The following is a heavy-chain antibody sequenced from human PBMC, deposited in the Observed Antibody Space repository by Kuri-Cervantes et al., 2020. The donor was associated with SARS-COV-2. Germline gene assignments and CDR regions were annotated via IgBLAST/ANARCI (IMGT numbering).Heavy chain of an antibody. CDR3: ARDALPTIFGVVIIYWFDP. D-gene: IGHD3-3*01. J-gene: IGHJ5*02. CDR1: GYTFTSYY. V-gene: IGHV1-46*01. CDR2: INPSGGST. Sequence: VSVKVSCKASGYTFTSYYMHWVRQAPGRGLEWMGIINPSGGSTSYAQKFQGRVTMTRDTSTSTVYMELSSLRSEDTAVYYCARDALPTIFGVVIIYWFDPWGQGTLVTVSS.